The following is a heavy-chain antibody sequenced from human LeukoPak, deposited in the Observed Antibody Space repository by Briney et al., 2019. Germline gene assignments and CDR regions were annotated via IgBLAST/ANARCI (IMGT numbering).Heavy chain of an antibody. D-gene: IGHD6-13*01. Sequence: GGSLRVSCAASGFTFSSYSMKWVRQAPGKGLEWVSSISSSSSYIYYADSVKGRFTISRDNAKNSLYLQMNSLRAEDTAVYYCARDRLYSRGFDPWGQGTLVTVSS. V-gene: IGHV3-21*01. CDR3: ARDRLYSRGFDP. CDR1: GFTFSSYS. CDR2: ISSSSSYI. J-gene: IGHJ5*02.